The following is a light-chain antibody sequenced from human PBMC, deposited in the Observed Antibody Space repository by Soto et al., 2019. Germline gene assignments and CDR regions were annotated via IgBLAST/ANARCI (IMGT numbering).Light chain of an antibody. J-gene: IGKJ4*01. V-gene: IGKV3-15*01. CDR2: GAS. CDR3: QQHISWPLT. CDR1: QSLGNR. Sequence: EVVMTQSPATLSVSPGERATLSCRASQSLGNRLAWYQQKPGQPPRLLIYGASTRATGIPASFSGSGSETEFTLTISSLQSEDFAVYYCQQHISWPLTFGAGTKVEI.